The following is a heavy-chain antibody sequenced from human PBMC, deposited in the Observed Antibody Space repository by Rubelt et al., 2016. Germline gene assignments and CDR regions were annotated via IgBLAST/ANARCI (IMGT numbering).Heavy chain of an antibody. D-gene: IGHD6-19*01. Sequence: QLQLQESGPGLVKPSETLSLTCTVPGGSISSSRYYWGWVRQPPGKGLEWIGSIYYTGSTYYNPSLKSRINHSVDTSKNTFSLMWSSVTAADTAVYYCARGWYSSGGRYYFDYWGQGTLVTVSS. CDR2: IYYTGST. CDR1: GGSISSSRYY. CDR3: ARGWYSSGGRYYFDY. J-gene: IGHJ4*02. V-gene: IGHV4-39*02.